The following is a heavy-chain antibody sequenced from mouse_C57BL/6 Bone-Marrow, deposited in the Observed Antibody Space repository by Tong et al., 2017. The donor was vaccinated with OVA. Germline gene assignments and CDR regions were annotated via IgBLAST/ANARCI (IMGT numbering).Heavy chain of an antibody. CDR3: ARHEGYFDY. Sequence: EVQLQESGGGLVQPGESLKLSCESNEYEFPSHDMSWVRKTPEKRLEWVATISGGGSYTYYPDSVKGRFTISRDNAKNNLYLQMSSLRSEDTALYYCARHEGYFDYWGQGTTLTVSS. CDR2: ISGGGSYT. V-gene: IGHV5-2*01. CDR1: EYEFPSHD. J-gene: IGHJ2*01.